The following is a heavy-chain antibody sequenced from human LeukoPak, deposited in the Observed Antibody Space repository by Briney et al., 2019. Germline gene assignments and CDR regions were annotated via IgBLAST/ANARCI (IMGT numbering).Heavy chain of an antibody. D-gene: IGHD3-22*01. Sequence: ASVKVSCKASGDNFTYHYLHWVRQAPGQALEWMGWITPFNGNTNYAQKFQDRVTFTRDRSLSTAYMELSSLRSDDTAVYYCARTHDSSGYYYGWYFDLWGRGTLVTVSS. CDR1: GDNFTYHY. CDR3: ARTHDSSGYYYGWYFDL. V-gene: IGHV1-45*02. CDR2: ITPFNGNT. J-gene: IGHJ2*01.